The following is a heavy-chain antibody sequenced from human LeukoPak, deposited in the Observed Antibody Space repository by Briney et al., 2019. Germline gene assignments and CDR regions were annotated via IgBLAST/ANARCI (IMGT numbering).Heavy chain of an antibody. D-gene: IGHD6-6*01. CDR1: GGSIRSSSYY. J-gene: IGHJ4*02. V-gene: IGHV4-39*07. CDR3: ARDQRLRDLPARHGSFDS. CDR2: IYYSGNT. Sequence: PSETLSLTCTVSGGSIRSSSYYWGWIRQPPGKGLEWIGSIYYSGNTKYNPSLKSRVTMSLDTSKNQFSLKLTSVTAADTALYYCARDQRLRDLPARHGSFDSWGQGTLVTVSS.